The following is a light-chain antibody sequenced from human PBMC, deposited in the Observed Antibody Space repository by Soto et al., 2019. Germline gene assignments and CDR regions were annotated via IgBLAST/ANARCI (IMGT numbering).Light chain of an antibody. V-gene: IGKV3-20*01. Sequence: EIVLTQSTGTLSLSPGERATLSCRASQSVSSSYLAWYQQKPGQAPRLLIYGASSRATGIPDRFSGSGSGTDFTLTISRLEPEDFAVYYCQQYGSPLLTFGGGTKVEIK. CDR1: QSVSSSY. CDR2: GAS. J-gene: IGKJ4*01. CDR3: QQYGSPLLT.